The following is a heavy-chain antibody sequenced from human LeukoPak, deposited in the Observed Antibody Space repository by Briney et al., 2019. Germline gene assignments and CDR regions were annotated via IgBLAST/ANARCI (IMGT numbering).Heavy chain of an antibody. Sequence: GGSLRLSCAGSGYIFDDYGMRWVRQAPGKGVEWVAGINWNGGSTGYAASVKGRCTISRDNAKTALYLEMNSLRVEDTAFYYCVRLGRDGYTYGAAYWGQGALVTASS. D-gene: IGHD5-24*01. J-gene: IGHJ1*01. CDR2: INWNGGST. CDR3: VRLGRDGYTYGAAY. CDR1: GYIFDDYG. V-gene: IGHV3-20*04.